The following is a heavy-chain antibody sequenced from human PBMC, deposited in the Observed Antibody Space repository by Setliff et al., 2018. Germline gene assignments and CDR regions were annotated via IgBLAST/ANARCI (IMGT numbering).Heavy chain of an antibody. CDR2: IASNCFFTFCDT. CDR3: AKDWNDSSGYPVGWFDP. Sequence: GGSLRLSCAASGFTFSDYYMSWIRQAPGKGLEWVSAIASNCFFTFCDTWYADSVKGRFTISRDNSRNTLYLQMNSLRAEDTAVYYCAKDWNDSSGYPVGWFDPWGQGTLVTVSS. CDR1: GFTFSDYY. J-gene: IGHJ5*02. D-gene: IGHD3-22*01. V-gene: IGHV3-23*01.